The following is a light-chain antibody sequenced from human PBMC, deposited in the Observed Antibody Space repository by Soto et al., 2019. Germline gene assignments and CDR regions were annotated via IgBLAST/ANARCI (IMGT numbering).Light chain of an antibody. Sequence: DIQMTQSPSSLSASVGDRVTINCRASQSISTFLNWYQQKPGQAPKVLISAASTLQSGVPSRFSGRGSGTDFTLTISSLQPEDFATYYCQQCDSPPYTFGQGTTLETK. J-gene: IGKJ2*01. CDR1: QSISTF. V-gene: IGKV1-39*01. CDR3: QQCDSPPYT. CDR2: AAS.